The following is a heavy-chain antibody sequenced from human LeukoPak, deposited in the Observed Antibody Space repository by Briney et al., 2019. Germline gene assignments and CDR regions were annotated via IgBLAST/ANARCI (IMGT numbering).Heavy chain of an antibody. CDR3: AKGGHYSFFDY. CDR1: GLIFSNYA. J-gene: IGHJ4*02. Sequence: GGSLRLSCTASGLIFSNYAMSWVRQAPRKGLEWVSTISGDGTETFYAESVKGRFTISRDNSKNTHYLQMSSLRAEDTGIYYCAKGGHYSFFDYWGQGTLVTVSS. D-gene: IGHD4-11*01. CDR2: ISGDGTET. V-gene: IGHV3-23*01.